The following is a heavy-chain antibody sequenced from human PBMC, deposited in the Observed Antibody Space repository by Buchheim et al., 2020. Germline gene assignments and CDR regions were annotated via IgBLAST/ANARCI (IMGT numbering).Heavy chain of an antibody. CDR2: IYYSGST. CDR3: SCGDWTTNIDY. Sequence: QVQLQESGPGLVKPSETLSLTCTVSGGSISSYYWSWIRQPPGKGLEWIGYIYYSGSTNYNPSLKSRVTISVDTSKNQFSLKLSSVTAADTAVYYCSCGDWTTNIDYWGQGTL. CDR1: GGSISSYY. J-gene: IGHJ4*02. V-gene: IGHV4-59*01. D-gene: IGHD2-21*01.